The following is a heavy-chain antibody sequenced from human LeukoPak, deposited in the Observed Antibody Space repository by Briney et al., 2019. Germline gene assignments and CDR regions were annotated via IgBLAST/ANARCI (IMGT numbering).Heavy chain of an antibody. V-gene: IGHV1-8*01. CDR3: ARGPSSSSSFDY. Sequence: ASVKVSCKASGYTFTSYDINWVRQATGQGLEWMGWMNPNSGNTGYAQKFQGRVTMTRNTSISTAYMELSSLRSEDTAEYYCARGPSSSSSFDYWGQGTLVTVSS. CDR2: MNPNSGNT. J-gene: IGHJ4*02. D-gene: IGHD6-6*01. CDR1: GYTFTSYD.